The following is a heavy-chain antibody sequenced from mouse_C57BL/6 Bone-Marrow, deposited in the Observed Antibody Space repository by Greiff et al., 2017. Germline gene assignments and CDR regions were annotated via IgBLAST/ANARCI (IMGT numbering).Heavy chain of an antibody. CDR3: ARRGGYGKFDY. D-gene: IGHD2-10*02. V-gene: IGHV8-12*01. J-gene: IGHJ2*01. CDR2: SYWDDDK. Sequence: ESGPGLLQSSQTLSLTCSFSGFSLSTSGMGVSWIRPPSGKGLEWLAHSYWDDDKRYNPSLKSRLTISTDTSRNQVFLQITSVDTADTATYYCARRGGYGKFDYWGQGTTLTVSS. CDR1: GFSLSTSGMG.